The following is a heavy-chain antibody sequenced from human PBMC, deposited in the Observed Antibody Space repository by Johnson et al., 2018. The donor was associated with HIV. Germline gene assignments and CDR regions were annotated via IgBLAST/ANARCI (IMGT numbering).Heavy chain of an antibody. CDR1: AFTVSSNY. V-gene: IGHV3-53*01. J-gene: IGHJ3*02. CDR3: ALSTSWSIAFDI. CDR2: IYPGGST. Sequence: VQLVESGGGFIQPWGSLRLSCAASAFTVSSNYMSLVRQAPGKGLEWVSIIYPGGSTYYTDAVKGRFTISRDNSDNTLFLQMNSLRADDTAMYYCALSTSWSIAFDIWGRGTMVTVSS. D-gene: IGHD6-13*01.